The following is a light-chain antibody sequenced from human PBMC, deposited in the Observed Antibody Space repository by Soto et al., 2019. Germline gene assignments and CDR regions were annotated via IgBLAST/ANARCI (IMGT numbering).Light chain of an antibody. CDR3: QQYAASRT. CDR2: GAS. CDR1: QSVSSRY. Sequence: EIVLTQSPGTLSLSPGETATLSCRASQSVSSRYLAWYQQKAAQAPRLLIYGASSRATGIPDRFSGSGSGTDFTLTISRLEPEDFAVYYCQQYAASRTFGQGTRLEIK. V-gene: IGKV3-20*01. J-gene: IGKJ1*01.